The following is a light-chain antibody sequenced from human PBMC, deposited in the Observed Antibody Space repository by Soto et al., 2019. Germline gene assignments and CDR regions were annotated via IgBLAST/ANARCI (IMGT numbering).Light chain of an antibody. J-gene: IGLJ3*02. CDR1: SSDVGGFDY. Sequence: QSALTQPASVSGSPGQSITISCTGTSSDVGGFDYVSWYQQYPGKGPKLIIYEVTNRPSGVSNRFSGSKSGNTASLTISGLQAEDEATYHCSSYTSSSSLGVFGGGTQLT. CDR2: EVT. V-gene: IGLV2-14*01. CDR3: SSYTSSSSLGV.